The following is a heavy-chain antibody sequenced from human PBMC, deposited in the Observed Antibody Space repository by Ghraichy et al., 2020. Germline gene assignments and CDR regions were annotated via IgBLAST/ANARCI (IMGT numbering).Heavy chain of an antibody. J-gene: IGHJ5*02. D-gene: IGHD4-17*01. Sequence: GVLRLSCAASGFTFSSYSMNWVRQAPGKGLEWVSYISSSSSIIYYADSVKGRFTISRDNAKNSLYLQMNSLRDEDTAVYYCARGPAWDVTTNNWFDPCGQGTLVTVSS. V-gene: IGHV3-48*02. CDR2: ISSSSSII. CDR1: GFTFSSYS. CDR3: ARGPAWDVTTNNWFDP.